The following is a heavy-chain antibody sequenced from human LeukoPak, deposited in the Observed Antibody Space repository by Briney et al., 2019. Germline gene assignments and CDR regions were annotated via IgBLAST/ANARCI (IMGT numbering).Heavy chain of an antibody. V-gene: IGHV3-53*01. J-gene: IGHJ4*02. CDR2: IYSGGST. D-gene: IGHD3-22*01. CDR3: AKSSLTMIVAIDY. CDR1: GFTVSSNY. Sequence: HPGGSLRLSCAASGFTVSSNYMSWVRQAPGKGLEWVSVIYSGGSTYYADSVKGRFTISRDNSKNTLYLQMSSLRAEDTAVYYCAKSSLTMIVAIDYWGQGTLVTVSS.